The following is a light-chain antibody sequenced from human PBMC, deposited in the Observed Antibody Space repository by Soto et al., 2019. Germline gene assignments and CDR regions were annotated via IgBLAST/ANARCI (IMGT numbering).Light chain of an antibody. J-gene: IGLJ3*02. CDR1: ISDVGGYNF. CDR3: SSYTSTSTLVV. V-gene: IGLV2-14*01. Sequence: QSVLTQPASVSGSPGQSITISCTGTISDVGGYNFVSWYQQHPDKAPKFMIYEVSNRPSGVSDRFSGSKSGNTASLTISGLQPEDEADYYCSSYTSTSTLVVFGGGTKLTVL. CDR2: EVS.